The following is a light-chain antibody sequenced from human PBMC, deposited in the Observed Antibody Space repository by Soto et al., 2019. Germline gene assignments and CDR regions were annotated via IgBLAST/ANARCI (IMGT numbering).Light chain of an antibody. CDR3: SSYTGTATRI. V-gene: IGLV2-14*01. CDR2: ELS. Sequence: QSVLTQPASVSGSPGQSITISCTETNSDVGGYDYVSWYKQYPGKAPKVIFYELSNRPTGISNRFSGSKSGNMASLTISGLQPVNEADYYCSSYTGTATRIFGTGTTVPV. CDR1: NSDVGGYDY. J-gene: IGLJ1*01.